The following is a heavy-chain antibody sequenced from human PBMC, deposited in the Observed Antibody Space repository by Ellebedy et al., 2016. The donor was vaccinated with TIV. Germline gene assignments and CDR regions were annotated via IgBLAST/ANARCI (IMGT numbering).Heavy chain of an antibody. CDR3: ARQYYTSSWPNFDY. D-gene: IGHD6-13*01. CDR2: IYPGDTDT. V-gene: IGHV5-51*01. CDR1: GYTFANYW. J-gene: IGHJ4*02. Sequence: PGGSLRLSCKGSGYTFANYWIAWVRQMPGKGLEWMGIIYPGDTDTRDSPSFEGQVTISADESLSTAYLQWSSLKASDTAMYYCARQYYTSSWPNFDYWGQGTLVTVSS.